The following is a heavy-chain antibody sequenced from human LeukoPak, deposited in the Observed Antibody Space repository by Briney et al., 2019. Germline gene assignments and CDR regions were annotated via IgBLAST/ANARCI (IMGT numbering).Heavy chain of an antibody. CDR3: ARDRGHSGWYLHDAFDI. D-gene: IGHD6-19*01. CDR2: IKQDGSEK. V-gene: IGHV3-7*01. J-gene: IGHJ3*02. Sequence: GGSLRLSCAASGFTFSSYWMSWVRQAPGKGLEWVANIKQDGSEKYYMDSVKGRFTISRDNAKNSLYLQMNSLRAEDTAVYYCARDRGHSGWYLHDAFDIWGQGTMVTVSS. CDR1: GFTFSSYW.